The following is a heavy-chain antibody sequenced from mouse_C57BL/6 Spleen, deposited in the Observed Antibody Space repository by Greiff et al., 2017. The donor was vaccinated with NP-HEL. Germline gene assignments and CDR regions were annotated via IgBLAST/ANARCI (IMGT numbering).Heavy chain of an antibody. V-gene: IGHV1-69*01. CDR2: IDPSDSYT. D-gene: IGHD1-1*01. Sequence: QVQLQQPGAELVMPGASVKLSCKASGYTFTSYWMHWVKQRPGQGLEWIGEIDPSDSYTNYNQKFKGKSTLTVDKSSSTAYMQLSSLTSEYAAVYYCARDYGSSFYAMDYWGQGTSVTVSS. J-gene: IGHJ4*01. CDR3: ARDYGSSFYAMDY. CDR1: GYTFTSYW.